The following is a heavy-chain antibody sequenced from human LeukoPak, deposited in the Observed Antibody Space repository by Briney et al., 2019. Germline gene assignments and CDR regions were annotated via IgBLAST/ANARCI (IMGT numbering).Heavy chain of an antibody. D-gene: IGHD6-13*01. J-gene: IGHJ4*02. CDR2: IKQDGSEK. V-gene: IGHV3-7*04. Sequence: GGSLRLSCAASGFTFSNYGMSWVRQAPGKGLEWVANIKQDGSEKYYVDSVKGRFTISRDNAKNSLYLQMNSLRAEDTAVYYCARKSSSWGQGTLVTVSS. CDR3: ARKSSS. CDR1: GFTFSNYG.